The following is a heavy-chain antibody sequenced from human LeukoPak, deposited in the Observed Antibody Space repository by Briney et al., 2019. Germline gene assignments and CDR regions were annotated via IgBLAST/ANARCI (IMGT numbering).Heavy chain of an antibody. D-gene: IGHD6-6*01. CDR3: ATYSSSSDAFDI. J-gene: IGHJ3*02. Sequence: SETLSLTCTVSGGSISSYYWSWIRQPPGKGLEWIGYIYYSGSTNYNPSLKSRVTISVDTSKNQFSLKLSSVTAADTAVYYCATYSSSSDAFDIWGQGTMVTVSS. CDR1: GGSISSYY. V-gene: IGHV4-59*01. CDR2: IYYSGST.